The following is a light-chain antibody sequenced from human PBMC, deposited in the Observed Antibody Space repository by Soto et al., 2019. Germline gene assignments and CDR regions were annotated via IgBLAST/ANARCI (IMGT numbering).Light chain of an antibody. CDR3: QQRSDWPST. CDR1: QSVGTY. J-gene: IGKJ4*01. CDR2: DSS. Sequence: EIVLTHSPATLSLSPGERATLSCRASQSVGTYFAWYQQKPGQAPRLLIYDSSNMATGIPARFSGSGSGTDFTLTISSLEPEDFAVYYCQQRSDWPSTFGGGTKVEIK. V-gene: IGKV3-11*01.